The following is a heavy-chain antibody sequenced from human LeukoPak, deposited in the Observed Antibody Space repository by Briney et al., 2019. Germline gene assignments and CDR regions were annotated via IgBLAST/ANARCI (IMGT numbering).Heavy chain of an antibody. CDR2: ISGSGGST. CDR1: GFTFSSYW. J-gene: IGHJ6*03. Sequence: GGSLRLSCAASGFTFSSYWMSWVRQAPGKGLEWVSAISGSGGSTFYADSVKGRFTISRDNSKNTLYLQVNILRAEDTAVYYCAKFDGVQLWLPYYYYYMDVWGKGTTVTVSS. V-gene: IGHV3-23*01. CDR3: AKFDGVQLWLPYYYYYMDV. D-gene: IGHD5-18*01.